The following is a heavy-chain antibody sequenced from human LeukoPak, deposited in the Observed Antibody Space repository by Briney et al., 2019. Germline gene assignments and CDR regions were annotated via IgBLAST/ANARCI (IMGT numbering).Heavy chain of an antibody. J-gene: IGHJ4*02. V-gene: IGHV4-4*07. Sequence: SETLSLTCTVSGYSISSGYYWGWIRQPAGKGLEWIGRIYTSGSTNYNPSLKSRVTMSVDTSKNQFSLKLSSVTAADTAVYYCARGPDFGWLFYFDYWGQGTLVTVSS. CDR2: IYTSGST. D-gene: IGHD3-9*01. CDR1: GYSISSGYY. CDR3: ARGPDFGWLFYFDY.